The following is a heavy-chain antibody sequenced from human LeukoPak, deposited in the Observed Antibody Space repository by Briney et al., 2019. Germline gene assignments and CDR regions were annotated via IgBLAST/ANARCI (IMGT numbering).Heavy chain of an antibody. J-gene: IGHJ5*02. CDR2: IDIPGNT. Sequence: GGSLRLSCAASGFTLSNYDMHWVRQATGKGLEWVSGIDIPGNTYYPDSVKGRFTMSRESAENSLYLQMNSLRAGDTAVYYCAKAVAGTHWFDPWGQGTLVIVSS. CDR1: GFTLSNYD. V-gene: IGHV3-13*01. D-gene: IGHD6-19*01. CDR3: AKAVAGTHWFDP.